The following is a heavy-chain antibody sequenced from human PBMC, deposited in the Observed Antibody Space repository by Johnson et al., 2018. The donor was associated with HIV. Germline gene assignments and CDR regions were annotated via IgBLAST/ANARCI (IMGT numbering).Heavy chain of an antibody. Sequence: VQLVESGGGLVNPGGSLTLSCAASGFTFSNAWMSWVRQAPGKGLERVCQIKSRTDGGTTDYGAPVKGRFTISRNDSENTLRLQINNLRAEDTAVYYCATRGVTDWGGAFDIWGQGTMLTVSS. CDR2: IKSRTDGGTT. V-gene: IGHV3-15*01. D-gene: IGHD3/OR15-3a*01. J-gene: IGHJ3*02. CDR3: ATRGVTDWGGAFDI. CDR1: GFTFSNAW.